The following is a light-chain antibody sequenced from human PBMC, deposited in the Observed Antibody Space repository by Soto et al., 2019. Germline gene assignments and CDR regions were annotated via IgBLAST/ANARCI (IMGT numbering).Light chain of an antibody. CDR2: DAS. J-gene: IGKJ5*01. V-gene: IGKV3-11*01. CDR3: QQRSNWPIT. CDR1: QSVSSN. Sequence: EILRTQSPATLSGSPGERATLSCRASQSVSSNLAWYQQKPGQAPRLLIYDASNRATGIPARFSGSGSGTDFTLTISSLEPEDFAVYYCQQRSNWPITFGQGTRLDIK.